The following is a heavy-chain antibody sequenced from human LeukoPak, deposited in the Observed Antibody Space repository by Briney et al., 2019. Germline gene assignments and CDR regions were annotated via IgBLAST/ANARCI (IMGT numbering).Heavy chain of an antibody. Sequence: ASVKLSCKASGYTFTNYYVHWVRQAPAQGLEWMGVINPSGGSTNYAQTFQGRVTMTRDTSTSTLYMELSSLRSEDTAEYYCARDSTVTTFRGCVDPWGQGTLVTVCS. CDR3: ARDSTVTTFRGCVDP. J-gene: IGHJ5*02. CDR2: INPSGGST. D-gene: IGHD4-17*01. CDR1: GYTFTNYY. V-gene: IGHV1-46*01.